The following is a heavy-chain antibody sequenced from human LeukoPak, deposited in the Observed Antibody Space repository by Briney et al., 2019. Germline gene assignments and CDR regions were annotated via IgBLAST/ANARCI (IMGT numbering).Heavy chain of an antibody. J-gene: IGHJ6*02. CDR1: GGSFSGYY. CDR3: ARRGGYTYVDV. V-gene: IGHV4-34*01. Sequence: SETLSLTCAVYGGSFSGYYWSWIRQPPGKGLEWIGEINHSGSTNYNPSLKSRVTMSVDTSKNQFSLKLSSVTAADTAVYYCARRGGYTYVDVWGQGTTVTVSS. D-gene: IGHD5-18*01. CDR2: INHSGST.